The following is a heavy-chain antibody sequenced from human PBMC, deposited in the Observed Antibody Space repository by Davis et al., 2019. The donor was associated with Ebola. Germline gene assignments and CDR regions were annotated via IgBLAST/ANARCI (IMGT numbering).Heavy chain of an antibody. Sequence: PSETLSLTCAISGDSVSGTSGAWNWIRQSPSRGLEWLGRTYYTSKWYNDYAESVKSRITNSPDTSKNQFSLHLNSVTPEDTAVYYCARGWLRTGLDIWGQGTMVIVSS. D-gene: IGHD5-24*01. CDR3: ARGWLRTGLDI. CDR2: TYYTSKWYN. CDR1: GDSVSGTSGA. V-gene: IGHV6-1*01. J-gene: IGHJ3*02.